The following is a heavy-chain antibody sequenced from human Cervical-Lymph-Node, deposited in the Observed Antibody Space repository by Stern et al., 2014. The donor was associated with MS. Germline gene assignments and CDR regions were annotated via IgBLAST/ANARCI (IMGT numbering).Heavy chain of an antibody. CDR3: AREWSQEYYYYYGMDV. CDR1: GFTFSSYA. V-gene: IGHV3-30*01. Sequence: VQLVESGGGVVQPGSSLRVSCEASGFTFSSYAMHWVRQAPGKGLEWVAVISYDGSNKYYDDAKKGRFAITTDNSKNTLYLQMNSLRAEDTAVYYCAREWSQEYYYYYGMDVWGQGTTVTVSS. CDR2: ISYDGSNK. D-gene: IGHD2-8*01. J-gene: IGHJ6*02.